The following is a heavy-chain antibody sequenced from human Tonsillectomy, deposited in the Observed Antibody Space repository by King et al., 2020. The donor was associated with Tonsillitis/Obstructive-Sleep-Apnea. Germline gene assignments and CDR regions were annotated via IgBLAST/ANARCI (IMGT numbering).Heavy chain of an antibody. CDR1: GFTFDEYT. V-gene: IGHV3-43*01. D-gene: IGHD2-15*01. CDR2: ISLDGGST. Sequence: QLVQSGGVVVQPGGSLRLPCAASGFTFDEYTMHWVRQAPGKGLEWVSLISLDGGSTYYADSVKGRLPISRDNSKNSLYLQMNSLRTEDTALYYCAKDMVRGYCSGGSCYTYFDYWGQGTLVTVSS. CDR3: AKDMVRGYCSGGSCYTYFDY. J-gene: IGHJ4*02.